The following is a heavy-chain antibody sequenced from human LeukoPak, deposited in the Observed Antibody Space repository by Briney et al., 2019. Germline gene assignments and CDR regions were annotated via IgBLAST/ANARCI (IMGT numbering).Heavy chain of an antibody. CDR1: GGSISSYY. V-gene: IGHV4-59*01. CDR2: INYSGNT. Sequence: SETLSLTCTVSGGSISSYYWSWIRQPPGKGLEWIGYINYSGNTNYNPSLKSRVTISVDTSKNQFPLKVTSVTAADTAVYYCARSKDILTGYCFDYWGQGTLVTVSS. D-gene: IGHD3-9*01. J-gene: IGHJ4*02. CDR3: ARSKDILTGYCFDY.